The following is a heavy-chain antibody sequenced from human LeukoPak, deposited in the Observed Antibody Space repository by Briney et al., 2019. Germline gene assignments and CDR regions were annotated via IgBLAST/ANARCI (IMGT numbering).Heavy chain of an antibody. V-gene: IGHV3-74*01. CDR3: TRAQSGGSDY. CDR1: GFTFSSHW. D-gene: IGHD3-16*01. J-gene: IGHJ4*02. CDR2: TNSDGSTT. Sequence: GGSLRLSCAASGFTFSSHWIYWVRQAPGKGLVWVSRTNSDGSTTSYADSVKGRFTVSRDNAKNTLYLQMNSLRAEDTAVYYCTRAQSGGSDYWGQGTLVTVSS.